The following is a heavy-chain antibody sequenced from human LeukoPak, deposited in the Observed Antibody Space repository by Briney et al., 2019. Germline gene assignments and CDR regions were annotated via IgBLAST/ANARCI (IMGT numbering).Heavy chain of an antibody. V-gene: IGHV1-18*01. CDR1: GYTFTSYG. D-gene: IGHD3-10*01. CDR2: ISAYNGNT. J-gene: IGHJ4*02. Sequence: WASVKVSCKASGYTFTSYGISWVRQAPGQGLEWMGWISAYNGNTNYAQKLQGRVTMTTDTSTSTAYMELRSLRSDDTAVYYCERWPYYGSGSYLVYWGQGTLVTVSS. CDR3: ERWPYYGSGSYLVY.